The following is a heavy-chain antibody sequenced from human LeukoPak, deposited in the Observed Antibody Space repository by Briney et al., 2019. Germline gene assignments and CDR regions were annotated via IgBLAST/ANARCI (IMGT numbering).Heavy chain of an antibody. CDR3: VHMHYDILTAYSTYDY. J-gene: IGHJ4*02. V-gene: IGHV2-5*02. CDR2: IYWDDDK. CDR1: GFSLSTNEVA. Sequence: SGPTLVNPTQTLTLTCTFSGFSLSTNEVAVGWIRQPPGKALEWLALIYWDDDKRYSPSVKSRLTITKDTSKNQVVLIMTNMDPVDTATYYCVHMHYDILTAYSTYDYWGQGTLVTVSS. D-gene: IGHD3-9*01.